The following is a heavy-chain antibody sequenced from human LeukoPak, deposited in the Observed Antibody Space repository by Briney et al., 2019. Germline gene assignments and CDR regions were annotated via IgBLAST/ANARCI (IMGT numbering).Heavy chain of an antibody. CDR1: GHTFTGYY. CDR3: ARSLHPNTAMAGFDY. D-gene: IGHD5-18*01. CDR2: INPDSGAT. Sequence: VASVKVSCKAAGHTFTGYYMYLVRQAPGQGLEWMGWINPDSGATNYAQKFQGRVTMTRDTSISTAYMELSSLRSDDTAVCYCARSLHPNTAMAGFDYWGQGTLVTVSS. V-gene: IGHV1-2*02. J-gene: IGHJ4*02.